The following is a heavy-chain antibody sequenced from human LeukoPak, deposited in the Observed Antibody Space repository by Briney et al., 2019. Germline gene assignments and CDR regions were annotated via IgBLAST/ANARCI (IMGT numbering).Heavy chain of an antibody. V-gene: IGHV3-21*01. Sequence: PGGSLRLSCAASGFTFSSYSMNWVRQAPGKGPGWVSSISSSSSYIYYADSVKGRFTISRDNAKNSLYLQMNSLRAEDTAVYYCARDYDFWSGYSYNWFDPWGQGTLVTVSS. D-gene: IGHD3-3*01. CDR1: GFTFSSYS. CDR3: ARDYDFWSGYSYNWFDP. J-gene: IGHJ5*02. CDR2: ISSSSSYI.